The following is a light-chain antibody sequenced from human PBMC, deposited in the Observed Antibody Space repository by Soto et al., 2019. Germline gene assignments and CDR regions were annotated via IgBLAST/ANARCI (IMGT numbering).Light chain of an antibody. CDR1: SSDVGGHNH. Sequence: QSALTKPPSASGSPGQSGTISCTGSSSDVGGHNHVSWYQQHPGKAPKLMMYEVSKRPSGVPDRFSGAKSVNTASLTVSGLQAEDEADYYCSSYAGSMNLIFGGGTKLTVL. J-gene: IGLJ2*01. CDR3: SSYAGSMNLI. CDR2: EVS. V-gene: IGLV2-8*01.